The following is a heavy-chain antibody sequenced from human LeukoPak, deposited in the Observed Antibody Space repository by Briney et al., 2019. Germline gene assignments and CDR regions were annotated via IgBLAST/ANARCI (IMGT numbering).Heavy chain of an antibody. D-gene: IGHD3-22*01. CDR2: INWNSGDI. Sequence: PGGSLRLSCAVSGFIFDDYAMHWVRQTPGKGLEWVSGINWNSGDIAYADSVKGRFTISRDNAKNSLYLQMNSLRIEDTALYYCVKDVQLSSNAYYNYFDYWGQGTLVTVSS. CDR1: GFIFDDYA. CDR3: VKDVQLSSNAYYNYFDY. V-gene: IGHV3-9*01. J-gene: IGHJ4*02.